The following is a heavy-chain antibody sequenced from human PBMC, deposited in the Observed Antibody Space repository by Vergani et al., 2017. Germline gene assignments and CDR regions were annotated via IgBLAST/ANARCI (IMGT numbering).Heavy chain of an antibody. CDR2: FYTGGGT. Sequence: QVQLQESGPGLVRPSQTLSLTCTVSGASISSGSYYWSWFRQPAGKRLEWIGRFYTGGGTNYNPSLKSRVTISVDTSKNQFSLQLSSVTAADTAVYYCARDPLYSNSWPFLLLDIDVWGQGTTVTVSS. CDR3: ARDPLYSNSWPFLLLDIDV. V-gene: IGHV4-61*02. D-gene: IGHD6-13*01. CDR1: GASISSGSYY. J-gene: IGHJ6*02.